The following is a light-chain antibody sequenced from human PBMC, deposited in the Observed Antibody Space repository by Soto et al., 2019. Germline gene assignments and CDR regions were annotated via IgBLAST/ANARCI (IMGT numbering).Light chain of an antibody. Sequence: EIVMTQSPVTLSVSPGERATLSCRASQSVSSNLAWYQQKPGQAPRLLIYAASTRATGIPARFSGGGSGTEFTLTISSLQSEDFAVYYCQQYNKWPLFTFGPGTKVDIK. V-gene: IGKV3-15*01. CDR3: QQYNKWPLFT. CDR1: QSVSSN. CDR2: AAS. J-gene: IGKJ3*01.